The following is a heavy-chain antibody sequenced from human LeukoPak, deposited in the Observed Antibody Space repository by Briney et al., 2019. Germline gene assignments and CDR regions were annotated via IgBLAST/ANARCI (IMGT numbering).Heavy chain of an antibody. CDR2: IIPIFGTA. V-gene: IGHV1-69*05. J-gene: IGHJ1*01. Sequence: SVKVSCKASGGTFSSYAISWVRQATGQGLEWMGRIIPIFGTANYAQKFQGRVTITTDESTSTAYMELSSLRSEDTAVYYCARDWNYDSSGYYSDESAEYFQHWGQGTLVTVSS. CDR1: GGTFSSYA. D-gene: IGHD3-22*01. CDR3: ARDWNYDSSGYYSDESAEYFQH.